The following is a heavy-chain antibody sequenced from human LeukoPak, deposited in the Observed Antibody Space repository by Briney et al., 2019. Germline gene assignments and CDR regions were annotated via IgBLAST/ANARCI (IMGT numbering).Heavy chain of an antibody. CDR1: GGSISTYY. CDR2: VYYSGST. V-gene: IGHV4-59*01. Sequence: PSETLSLTCTVSGGSISTYYWSWLRQPPGKGLEWIGYVYYSGSTNYNPSLKSRVTISADTTKNKSSLRLTSVTAADTAVYYCARGLNNRKSGRRFDVFEIWGQGTMVTVSS. D-gene: IGHD1-14*01. CDR3: ARGLNNRKSGRRFDVFEI. J-gene: IGHJ3*02.